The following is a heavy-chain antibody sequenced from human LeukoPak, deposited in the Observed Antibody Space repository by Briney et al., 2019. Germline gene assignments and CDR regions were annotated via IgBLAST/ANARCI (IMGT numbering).Heavy chain of an antibody. CDR2: IYTSGTT. CDR3: ARHGDFCDGRSWFDP. Sequence: SETLSLTCNVSGGSISSFYLSWIRQPPGKGLEWIGYIYTSGTTKYNPSLKSRLTMSVDTSTSQFLLKLRSVTAANTAVYYCARHGDFCDGRSWFDPWGQGTLVTVSS. J-gene: IGHJ5*02. D-gene: IGHD3-3*01. V-gene: IGHV4-4*09. CDR1: GGSISSFY.